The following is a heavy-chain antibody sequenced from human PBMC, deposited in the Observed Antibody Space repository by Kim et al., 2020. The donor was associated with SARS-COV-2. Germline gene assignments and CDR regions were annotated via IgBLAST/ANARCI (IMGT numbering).Heavy chain of an antibody. J-gene: IGHJ4*02. D-gene: IGHD3-3*01. CDR2: INHSGST. CDR1: GGSFSGYY. V-gene: IGHV4-34*01. CDR3: ARSRVRITIFGVVTPQYFDY. Sequence: SETLSLTCAVYGGSFSGYYWSWIRQPPGKGLEWIGEINHSGSTNYNPSLKSRVTISVDTSKNQFSLKLSSVTAADTAVYYCARSRVRITIFGVVTPQYFDYWGQGTLVTVSS.